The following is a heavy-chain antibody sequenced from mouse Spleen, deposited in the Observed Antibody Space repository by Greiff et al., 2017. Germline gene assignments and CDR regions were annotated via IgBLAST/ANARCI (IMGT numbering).Heavy chain of an antibody. CDR3: TSAYDYYWYFDV. CDR1: GYTFTDYE. CDR2: IDPETGGT. Sequence: LVESGAELVRPGASVTLSCKASGYTFTDYEMHWGKQTPVHGLEWIGAIDPETGGTAYNQKFKGKAILTADKSSSTAYMELRSLTSEDSAVYYCTSAYDYYWYFDVWGAGTTVTVSS. V-gene: IGHV1-15*01. J-gene: IGHJ1*01. D-gene: IGHD2-4*01.